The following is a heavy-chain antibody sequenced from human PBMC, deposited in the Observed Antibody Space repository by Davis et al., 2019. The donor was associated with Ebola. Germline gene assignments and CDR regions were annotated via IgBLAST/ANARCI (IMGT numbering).Heavy chain of an antibody. V-gene: IGHV3-11*04. J-gene: IGHJ6*02. CDR2: ISGGGRTI. Sequence: GGSLRLSCAASGFTFSDYYMSWIRQAPGKGLEWVSYISGGGRTIYYADSVKGRFTMSRDNAKNSLYLQMNSLRAEDTAVYYCARAGVGNYGDYHGYYYYYGMDVWGQGTTVTVSS. CDR3: ARAGVGNYGDYHGYYYYYGMDV. D-gene: IGHD4-17*01. CDR1: GFTFSDYY.